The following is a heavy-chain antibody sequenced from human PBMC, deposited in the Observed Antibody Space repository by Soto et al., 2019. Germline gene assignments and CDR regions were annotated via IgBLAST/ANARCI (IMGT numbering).Heavy chain of an antibody. CDR1: GGSFSGYY. D-gene: IGHD2-15*01. CDR2: INHSGST. CDR3: ARAAPRYCSGGSCYSGRYY. Sequence: PSETLSLTCAVYGGSFSGYYWSWIRQPPGKGLEWIGEINHSGSTNYNPSLKSRVTISVDTSKNQFSLKLSSVTAADTAVYYCARAAPRYCSGGSCYSGRYYWGQGNLVTVSS. J-gene: IGHJ4*02. V-gene: IGHV4-34*01.